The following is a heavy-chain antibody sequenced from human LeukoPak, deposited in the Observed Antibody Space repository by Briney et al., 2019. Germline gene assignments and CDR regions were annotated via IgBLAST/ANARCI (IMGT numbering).Heavy chain of an antibody. J-gene: IGHJ4*02. CDR3: ARDDSNIVATTKAFDY. D-gene: IGHD5-12*01. CDR2: ISDSGGST. V-gene: IGHV3-23*01. CDR1: GFTFSSYA. Sequence: GGSLRLSCAASGFTFSSYAMSWVRQAPGRGLEWVSVISDSGGSTYYADSVKGRFTISRDNSKNTLYLQMDSLRAEDTAVYFCARDDSNIVATTKAFDYWGQGTLVTVSS.